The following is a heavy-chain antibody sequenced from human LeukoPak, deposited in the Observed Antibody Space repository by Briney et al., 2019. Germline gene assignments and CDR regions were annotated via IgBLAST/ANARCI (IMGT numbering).Heavy chain of an antibody. CDR3: ARDKDYDFWSGYSDY. CDR1: GYTFTSYG. D-gene: IGHD3-3*01. CDR2: ISAYNGNT. V-gene: IGHV1-18*01. J-gene: IGHJ4*02. Sequence: GASVKVSCTASGYTFTSYGISWVRQAPGQGLEWMGWISAYNGNTNYAQKLQGRVTMTTDTSTSTAYMELRSLRSDDTAVYYCARDKDYDFWSGYSDYWGQGTLVTVSS.